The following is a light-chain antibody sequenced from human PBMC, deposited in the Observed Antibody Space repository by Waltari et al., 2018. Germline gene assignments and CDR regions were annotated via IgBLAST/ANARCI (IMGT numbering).Light chain of an antibody. V-gene: IGKV4-1*01. J-gene: IGKJ1*01. CDR3: QQYYSTPT. CDR2: WAS. Sequence: DIVMTQSPDSLAVSLGERATINCKSSQSVLYSSNNKNYLAGYQQKPGQPPKLLIYWASTRESGVPDRFSGSGSGTDFTLTSSSLQAEDVAVYYCQQYYSTPTFGQGTKVEIK. CDR1: QSVLYSSNNKNY.